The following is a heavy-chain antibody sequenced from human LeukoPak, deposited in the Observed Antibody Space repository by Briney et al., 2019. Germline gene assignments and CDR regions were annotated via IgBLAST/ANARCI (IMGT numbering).Heavy chain of an antibody. CDR3: ARVIAMVRGAPSLDYYYMDV. J-gene: IGHJ6*03. CDR1: GYTFTGYY. V-gene: IGHV1-2*02. D-gene: IGHD3-10*01. CDR2: INPNSGGT. Sequence: GASVKVSCKASGYTFTGYYMHWVRQAPGQGLEWMGWINPNSGGTNYVQKFQGRVTMTRDTSISTAYMELSRLRSDDTAVYYCARVIAMVRGAPSLDYYYMDVWGKGTTVTVSS.